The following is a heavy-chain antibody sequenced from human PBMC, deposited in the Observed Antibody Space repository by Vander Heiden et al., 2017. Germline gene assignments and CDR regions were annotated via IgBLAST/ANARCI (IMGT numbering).Heavy chain of an antibody. D-gene: IGHD2-15*01. Sequence: QVQLQESGPGLVKPSQTLSVTCTVPGGSISSGDYYWSWIRQHPGKGLEWIGYIHDSGTTHYNSSLKSRVTISVDTSKNQFSLKLSSVTAADTAVYYCARVDSGGDYFDYWGQGTLVTVSS. CDR1: GGSISSGDYY. CDR3: ARVDSGGDYFDY. CDR2: IHDSGTT. V-gene: IGHV4-31*03. J-gene: IGHJ4*02.